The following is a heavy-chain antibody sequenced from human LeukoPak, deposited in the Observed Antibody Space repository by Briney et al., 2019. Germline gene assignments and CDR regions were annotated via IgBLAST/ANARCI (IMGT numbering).Heavy chain of an antibody. D-gene: IGHD2-15*01. CDR1: GGSISSYY. CDR3: ARGGASKGIVVVVAATSGAFDI. CDR2: IYYSGST. J-gene: IGHJ3*02. V-gene: IGHV4-59*01. Sequence: SETLSLTCTVSGGSISSYYWSWIRQPPGKGLEWIGYIYYSGSTNYNPSLKGRVTISVDTSKNQFSLKLSSVTAADTAVYYCARGGASKGIVVVVAATSGAFDIWGQGTMVTVSS.